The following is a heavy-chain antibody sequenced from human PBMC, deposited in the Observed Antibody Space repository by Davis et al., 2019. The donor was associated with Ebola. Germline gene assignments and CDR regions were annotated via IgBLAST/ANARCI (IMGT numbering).Heavy chain of an antibody. D-gene: IGHD3-22*01. CDR2: ISSSSSYI. Sequence: GGSLRLSCAASGFTFSSYSMNWVRQAPGKGLEWVSSISSSSSYIYYADSVKGRFTISRDNAKNSLYLQMNSLRAEDTAVYYCARDGIRIVVVINAFDIWGQGTMVTVSS. J-gene: IGHJ3*02. CDR1: GFTFSSYS. V-gene: IGHV3-21*01. CDR3: ARDGIRIVVVINAFDI.